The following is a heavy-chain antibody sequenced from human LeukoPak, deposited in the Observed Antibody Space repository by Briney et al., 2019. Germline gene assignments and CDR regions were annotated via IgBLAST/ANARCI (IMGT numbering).Heavy chain of an antibody. CDR2: ISSSSDYI. V-gene: IGHV3-21*01. Sequence: GGSLRLSCAASGFTFSTYIMNWVRQAPGKGLEWVSSISSSSDYIYYVDSVKGRFTISRDNAKNSLYLQMNSLRAEDTAVYYCARGNIKFDYWGQGTLATVSS. CDR1: GFTFSTYI. J-gene: IGHJ4*02. CDR3: ARGNIKFDY.